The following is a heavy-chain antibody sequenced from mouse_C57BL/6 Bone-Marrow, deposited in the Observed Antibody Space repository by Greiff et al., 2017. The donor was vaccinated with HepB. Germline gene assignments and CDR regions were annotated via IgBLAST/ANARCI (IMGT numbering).Heavy chain of an antibody. CDR2: IHPSDSDT. V-gene: IGHV1-74*01. Sequence: VQLQQPGAELVKPGASVKVSCKASGYTFTSYWMHWVKQRPGQGLEWIGRIHPSDSDTNYNQKFKGKATLTVDTSSSTAYMQLSSLTSEDSAVYYRARRATCSNYDYDGAWFAYWGQGTLVTVSA. J-gene: IGHJ3*01. CDR3: ARRATCSNYDYDGAWFAY. CDR1: GYTFTSYW. D-gene: IGHD2-4*01.